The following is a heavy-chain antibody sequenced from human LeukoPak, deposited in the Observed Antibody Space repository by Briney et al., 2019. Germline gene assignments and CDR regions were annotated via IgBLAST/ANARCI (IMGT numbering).Heavy chain of an antibody. J-gene: IGHJ6*03. CDR3: ARDRGVQRWLVSPSAYYYMDV. CDR1: GYTFTGYY. D-gene: IGHD6-19*01. Sequence: ASVKVSCKASGYTFTGYYMHWVRQAPGQGLEWMGWINPNSGGTNYAQKFQGRVTMTRDTSISTAYMELSRLRSDDTAVYYCARDRGVQRWLVSPSAYYYMDVWGKGTTVTVSS. V-gene: IGHV1-2*02. CDR2: INPNSGGT.